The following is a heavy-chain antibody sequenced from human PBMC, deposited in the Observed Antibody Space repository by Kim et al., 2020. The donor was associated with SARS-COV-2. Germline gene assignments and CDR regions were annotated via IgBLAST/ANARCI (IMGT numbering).Heavy chain of an antibody. CDR3: ARFPYSSSRADY. Sequence: RYSPSFQGQVTISADKSISTAYLQWSSLKASDTAMYYCARFPYSSSRADYWGQGTLVTVSS. V-gene: IGHV5-51*01. J-gene: IGHJ4*02. D-gene: IGHD6-6*01.